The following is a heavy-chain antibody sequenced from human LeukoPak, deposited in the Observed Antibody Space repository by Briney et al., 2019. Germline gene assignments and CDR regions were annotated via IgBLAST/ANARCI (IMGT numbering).Heavy chain of an antibody. V-gene: IGHV1-2*02. J-gene: IGHJ4*02. D-gene: IGHD5-24*01. CDR1: GYTFTGYY. CDR3: ARGVEMATMVNDY. Sequence: ASVKVSCKASGYTFTGYYMHWVRQAPGQGLEWMGCINPNSGGTNYAQKFQGRVTMTRDTSISTAYMELSRLRSDDTAVYYCARGVEMATMVNDYWGQGTLVTVSS. CDR2: INPNSGGT.